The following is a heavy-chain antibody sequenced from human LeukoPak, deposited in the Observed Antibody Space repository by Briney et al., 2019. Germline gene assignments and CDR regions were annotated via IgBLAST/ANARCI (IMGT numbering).Heavy chain of an antibody. CDR3: TKDQTKGYCSGTSCYQNWFDP. CDR2: INPNSGST. J-gene: IGHJ5*02. CDR1: GYTFNFYY. D-gene: IGHD2-2*01. V-gene: IGHV1-2*02. Sequence: ASVKVSFKASGYTFNFYYIHWVRQAPGQGLEWMGWINPNSGSTNYAQKFQGRVTMTRDTSISTDYMELSRLRSDDTAVYYCTKDQTKGYCSGTSCYQNWFDPWGQGTLVTVSS.